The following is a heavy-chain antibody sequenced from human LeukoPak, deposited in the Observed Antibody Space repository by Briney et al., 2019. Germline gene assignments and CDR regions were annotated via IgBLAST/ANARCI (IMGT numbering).Heavy chain of an antibody. V-gene: IGHV3-23*01. CDR1: GFTFSSHA. Sequence: PGGSLRLSCVGSGFTFSSHAMSWVRQAPGKGLEWVSAISGSGGSTYYADSVKGRFPISRDNSKNTLYLQMNSLRAEDTAVYYCAKVRWQQLVDFDYWGQGTLVTVSS. D-gene: IGHD6-13*01. J-gene: IGHJ4*02. CDR3: AKVRWQQLVDFDY. CDR2: ISGSGGST.